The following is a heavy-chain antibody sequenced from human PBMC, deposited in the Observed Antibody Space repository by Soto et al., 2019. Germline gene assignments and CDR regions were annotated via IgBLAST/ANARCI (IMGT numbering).Heavy chain of an antibody. CDR1: GYVFTGFY. J-gene: IGHJ4*02. CDR2: IFPKSGAT. V-gene: IGHV1-2*02. Sequence: ASVKVSCKASGYVFTGFYLHWVRQAPGQGLEWMGWIFPKSGATNYAQKFQGRVTMTWDTSLNTAYMELSSLISEDTAVYYCARPPGYISDWYYFDLWGQGTLVTVSS. CDR3: ARPPGYISDWYYFDL. D-gene: IGHD3-9*01.